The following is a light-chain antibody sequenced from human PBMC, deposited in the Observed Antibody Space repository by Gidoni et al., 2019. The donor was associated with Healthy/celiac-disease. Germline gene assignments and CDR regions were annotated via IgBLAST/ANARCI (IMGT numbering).Light chain of an antibody. CDR3: AAWDDSLNGVV. V-gene: IGLV1-44*01. Sequence: QSVLTQPPSASGTPGPRVTISCSGSRSNIGSNTVNWYQQLPGTAPKLLIYSNNQRPSGVPDRFSGSKSGTSASRAISGLQSEDKADYYCAAWDDSLNGVVFGGGTKLTVL. J-gene: IGLJ2*01. CDR2: SNN. CDR1: RSNIGSNT.